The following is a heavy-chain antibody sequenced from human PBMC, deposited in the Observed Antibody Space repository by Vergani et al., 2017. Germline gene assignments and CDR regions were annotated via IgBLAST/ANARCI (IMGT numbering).Heavy chain of an antibody. D-gene: IGHD3-3*01. CDR3: AKTHDFSSLYSSYNWFDP. Sequence: EVQLVQSGAEVKKPGESLKISCQGSGYSITNYWIAWVRQRPGKGLEWMGIIYPGDSVVRYSPSFQGQVTMSVDKSLSTAYLQWSSLKASDTATYYCAKTHDFSSLYSSYNWFDPWGQGTQVTVSS. CDR1: GYSITNYW. V-gene: IGHV5-51*03. CDR2: IYPGDSVV. J-gene: IGHJ5*02.